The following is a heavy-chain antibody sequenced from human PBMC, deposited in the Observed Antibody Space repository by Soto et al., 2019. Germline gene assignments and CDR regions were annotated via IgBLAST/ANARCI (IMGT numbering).Heavy chain of an antibody. D-gene: IGHD6-13*01. J-gene: IGHJ5*02. CDR1: GGSFTSYW. V-gene: IGHV5-51*01. Sequence: PGAALKISCKGSGGSFTSYWSSWVRQLPGKGLEWMGIIYPGDSDTRYSPSFQGQVTISADKSISTAYLQWSSLKASDTAIYYCARRYSSSSYCFDPWGQGTLVTVSS. CDR3: ARRYSSSSYCFDP. CDR2: IYPGDSDT.